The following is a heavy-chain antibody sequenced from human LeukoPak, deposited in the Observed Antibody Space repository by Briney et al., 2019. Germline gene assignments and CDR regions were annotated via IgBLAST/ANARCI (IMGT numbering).Heavy chain of an antibody. CDR2: IWYDGSNK. V-gene: IGHV3-33*01. CDR1: GFTFSSYG. CDR3: ARKKVSSGYYIDY. Sequence: PGGSLRLSCAASGFTFSSYGMHWVRQAPGKGLEWVAVIWYDGSNKYYADSVKSRFTISRDNSKNTLYLQMSSLRAEDTAVYYCARKKVSSGYYIDYWGQGTLVTVSS. J-gene: IGHJ4*02. D-gene: IGHD3-22*01.